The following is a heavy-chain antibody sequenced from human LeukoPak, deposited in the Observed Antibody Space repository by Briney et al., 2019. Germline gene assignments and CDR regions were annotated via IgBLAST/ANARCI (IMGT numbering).Heavy chain of an antibody. CDR2: IYPGESDT. CDR3: ARLGTSTWHNWNDAFEI. CDR1: GYRFTSYW. V-gene: IGHV5-51*01. Sequence: GESLKISCKGSGYRFTSYWIGWVRQMPGKGLEWMGVIYPGESDTRYSPSFQGQVIISADKSISTAYLQWSSLKASDTAMYYCARLGTSTWHNWNDAFEIWGQGTMVTVSS. J-gene: IGHJ3*02. D-gene: IGHD1-1*01.